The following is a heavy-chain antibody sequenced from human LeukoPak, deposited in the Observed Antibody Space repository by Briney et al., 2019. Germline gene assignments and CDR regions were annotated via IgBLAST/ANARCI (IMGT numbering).Heavy chain of an antibody. V-gene: IGHV1-8*01. J-gene: IGHJ3*02. CDR1: GYTFTSYV. Sequence: ASVKVSCKASGYTFTSYVINWVRQATGQGLEWMGWMNPNSGNTGYAQSFQGRLTMTRNTSISSVYMELSSLTSEDTAVYYCARRSSRSRTTALPRGRPFDIWGQGTMVTVSS. CDR3: ARRSSRSRTTALPRGRPFDI. CDR2: MNPNSGNT. D-gene: IGHD4-11*01.